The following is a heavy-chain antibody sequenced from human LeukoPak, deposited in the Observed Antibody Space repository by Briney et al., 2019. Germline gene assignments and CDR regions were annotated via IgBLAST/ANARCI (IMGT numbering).Heavy chain of an antibody. Sequence: GGSLRLSCVASGFTFSSHLMTWVRQAPGKGLEWVANIYQDGIERYYVGSVRGRFTISRDNAKNSLYLQMNSLRAEDTAVYYCAKPLLVPEGGDYWGQGTLVTVSS. CDR3: AKPLLVPEGGDY. CDR2: IYQDGIER. V-gene: IGHV3-7*03. CDR1: GFTFSSHL. J-gene: IGHJ4*02. D-gene: IGHD2-8*01.